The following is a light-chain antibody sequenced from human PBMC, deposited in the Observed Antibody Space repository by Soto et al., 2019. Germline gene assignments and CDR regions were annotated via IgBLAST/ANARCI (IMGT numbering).Light chain of an antibody. CDR1: QSVSSNY. Sequence: EIVLTQSPGTLSLSPGERATLSCRASQSVSSNYLAWYQQKPGQAPRLLIYGASSRATGIPDRFSGSGSGTDFTLNISRLEPEDFAVDYCQQYGSLFTFGPGTKVDIK. CDR2: GAS. CDR3: QQYGSLFT. J-gene: IGKJ3*01. V-gene: IGKV3-20*01.